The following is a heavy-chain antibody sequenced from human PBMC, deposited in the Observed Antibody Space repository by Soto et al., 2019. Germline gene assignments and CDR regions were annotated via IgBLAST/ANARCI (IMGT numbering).Heavy chain of an antibody. J-gene: IGHJ6*02. CDR3: AKDIAREVDYYYGMDV. D-gene: IGHD2-2*01. CDR1: GFTFDDYA. V-gene: IGHV3-9*01. CDR2: ISWNSGSI. Sequence: EVQLVESGGGLVQPGRSLRLSCAASGFTFDDYAMHWVRQAPGKGLEWVSGISWNSGSIGYADPVKGRFTISRDNAKNSLYLQMNSLRAEDTALYYCAKDIAREVDYYYGMDVWGQGTTVTVSS.